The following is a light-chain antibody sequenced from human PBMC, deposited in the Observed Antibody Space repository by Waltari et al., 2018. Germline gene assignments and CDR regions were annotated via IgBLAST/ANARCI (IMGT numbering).Light chain of an antibody. CDR2: GAS. CDR3: QQYGDSSPSVT. Sequence: EIVLTQSPGTLSLSPGERATLSCRASQSVSSSSLAWYQQRPGQPPRLLVFGASIRATVIPDRFSGSGSGTDFTLTINRLEPEDFAVYYCQQYGDSSPSVTFGGGT. J-gene: IGKJ4*01. V-gene: IGKV3-20*01. CDR1: QSVSSSS.